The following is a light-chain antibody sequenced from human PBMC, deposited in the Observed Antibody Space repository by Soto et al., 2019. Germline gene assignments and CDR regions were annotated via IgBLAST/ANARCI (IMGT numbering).Light chain of an antibody. CDR2: DAS. J-gene: IGKJ2*01. V-gene: IGKV1-13*02. Sequence: AIRLTQSPSSLSASVGDRVTITCRASQGISSALAWYQQKPGKAPTLLIYDASSLESGVPSRFSGSGSGTYFTLTISSLQTEDFATYDCQQFNSYPYTFGQGTKLEIK. CDR1: QGISSA. CDR3: QQFNSYPYT.